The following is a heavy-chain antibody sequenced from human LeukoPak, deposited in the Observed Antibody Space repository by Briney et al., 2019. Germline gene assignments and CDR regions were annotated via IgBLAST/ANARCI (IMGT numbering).Heavy chain of an antibody. J-gene: IGHJ3*02. Sequence: ASVKVSCKASGGTFSTYAISWVRQAPGQGLEWLGGIIPIFGTAHSAQKFQGRVTLTADESTSTAYMELSSLRSEDTAVYYCARDLVSVYRSTWPDAFDIWGQGTMVTVSS. CDR2: IIPIFGTA. CDR3: ARDLVSVYRSTWPDAFDI. V-gene: IGHV1-69*13. CDR1: GGTFSTYA. D-gene: IGHD6-13*01.